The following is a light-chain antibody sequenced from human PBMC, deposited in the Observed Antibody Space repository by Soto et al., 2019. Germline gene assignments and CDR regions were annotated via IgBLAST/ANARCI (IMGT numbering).Light chain of an antibody. CDR2: DAS. V-gene: IGKV3-11*01. CDR1: QSVSSY. CDR3: QRRSNWPPGVT. Sequence: EIVLTQSPATLSLSPGERATLSCRASQSVSSYLAWYQQKPGQAPRLLIYDASNRATGIPARFSGSGYGTAFTHTISRLEPEDVALYYCQRRSNWPPGVTGGPGTKVDIK. J-gene: IGKJ3*01.